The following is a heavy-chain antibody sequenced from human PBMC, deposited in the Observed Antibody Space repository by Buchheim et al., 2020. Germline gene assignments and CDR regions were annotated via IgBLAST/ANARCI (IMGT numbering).Heavy chain of an antibody. CDR3: ARAGSVGGQWLARDAFDI. Sequence: AASGFTFSDYYMSWIRQAPGKGLEWVSYISSSGSTIYYADSVKGRFTIPRDNAKNSLYLQMNSLRAEDTAVHYCARAGSVGGQWLARDAFDIWGQGT. CDR1: GFTFSDYY. CDR2: ISSSGSTI. J-gene: IGHJ3*02. D-gene: IGHD6-19*01. V-gene: IGHV3-11*01.